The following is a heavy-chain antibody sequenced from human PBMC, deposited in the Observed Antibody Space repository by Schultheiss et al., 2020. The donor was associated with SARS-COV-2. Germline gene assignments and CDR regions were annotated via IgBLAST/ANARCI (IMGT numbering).Heavy chain of an antibody. V-gene: IGHV3-33*08. CDR1: GFTFRTYG. Sequence: GESLKISCAASGFTFRTYGMTWVRQAPGKGLEWVAVIWYDGSNKYYADSVKGRFTISRDNSKNTLYLQMNSLRDEDTAVYYCARSASLGVDYWGQGTLVTVSS. D-gene: IGHD3-16*01. J-gene: IGHJ4*02. CDR2: IWYDGSNK. CDR3: ARSASLGVDY.